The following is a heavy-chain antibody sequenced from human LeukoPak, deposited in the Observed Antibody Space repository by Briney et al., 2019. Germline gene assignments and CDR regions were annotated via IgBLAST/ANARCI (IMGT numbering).Heavy chain of an antibody. Sequence: PGRSLRLSCAASGFTFSSYAMRWVRQAPGKGLDWVAVISYDGSNKYYADSVKGRFTISRDNSKNTLYLQMNSLRAEDTAVYYCASQSVAGPAGWFDPWGQGTLVTVSS. V-gene: IGHV3-30-3*01. J-gene: IGHJ5*02. CDR1: GFTFSSYA. D-gene: IGHD6-19*01. CDR2: ISYDGSNK. CDR3: ASQSVAGPAGWFDP.